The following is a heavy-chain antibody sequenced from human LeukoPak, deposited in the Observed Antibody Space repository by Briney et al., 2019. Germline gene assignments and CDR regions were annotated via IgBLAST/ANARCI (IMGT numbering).Heavy chain of an antibody. Sequence: SETLSLTCTVSGGSISSGDYYWSWIRQPPGKGLEWIGYIYYSGSTYYNPSLESRVTISVDTSKNQFSLKLSSVTAADTAVYYCARGDSSGYGDHAAYYYYGMNVWGQGTTVTVSS. J-gene: IGHJ6*02. D-gene: IGHD4-17*01. CDR2: IYYSGST. CDR1: GGSISSGDYY. V-gene: IGHV4-30-4*01. CDR3: ARGDSSGYGDHAAYYYYGMNV.